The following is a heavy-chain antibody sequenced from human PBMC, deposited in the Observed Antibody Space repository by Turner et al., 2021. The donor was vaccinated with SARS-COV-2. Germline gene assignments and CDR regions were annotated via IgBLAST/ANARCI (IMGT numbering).Heavy chain of an antibody. D-gene: IGHD2-21*02. J-gene: IGHJ5*02. V-gene: IGHV4-59*01. CDR2: IYYRGST. CDR1: GGSISSYY. Sequence: QVQLQESGPGLVKPSETLSLTCTVSGGSISSYYWSWIRQPPGKRLEWIGYIYYRGSTNYNPSLKSRVTISVDTSKNQFSLKLTSVTAADTAIYYCARETVNNWVDPWGQGTLVTVSS. CDR3: ARETVNNWVDP.